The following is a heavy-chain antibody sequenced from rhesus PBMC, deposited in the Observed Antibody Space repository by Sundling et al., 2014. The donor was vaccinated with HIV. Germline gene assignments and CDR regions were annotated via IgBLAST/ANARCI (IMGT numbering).Heavy chain of an antibody. D-gene: IGHD3-34*01. CDR1: GGSISSNY. CDR3: VRQRSGGLDS. J-gene: IGHJ6*01. V-gene: IGHV4-169*01. CDR2: IYGSDSNT. Sequence: QLQLQESGPGLVKPSETLSVACAVYGGSISSNYWSWIRQAPGKRLEWIGYIYGSDSNTDYNPSLKSRVTLSVDTSKNQLSLKLSSVTAADTAVYYCVRQRSGGLDSWGQGVVVTVSS.